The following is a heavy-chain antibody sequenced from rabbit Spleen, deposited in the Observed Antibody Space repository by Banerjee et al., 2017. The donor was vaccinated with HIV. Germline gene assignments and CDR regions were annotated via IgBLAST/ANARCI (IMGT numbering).Heavy chain of an antibody. V-gene: IGHV1S40*01. CDR1: GFTISTSAW. D-gene: IGHD6-1*01. J-gene: IGHJ4*01. CDR3: AREKSGNYGYDL. Sequence: QSLEESGGDLVKPGASLTLTCTASGFTISTSAWIHWVRQAPGKGLEWIGYIDPIFGTTYYASWAKGRFTISKTSSTTLTLQMTSLTAADTATYFCAREKSGNYGYDLWGPGTLVTVS. CDR2: IDPIFGTT.